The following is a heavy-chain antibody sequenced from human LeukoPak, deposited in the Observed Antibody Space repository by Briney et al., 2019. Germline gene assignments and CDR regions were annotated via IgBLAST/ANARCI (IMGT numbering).Heavy chain of an antibody. CDR2: ITSGGRT. D-gene: IGHD6-6*01. Sequence: LAGGSLRLSCVPSGFTFTTYAMNWVRQAPGKGLEWVSGITSGGRTYYADSVKGRFTISRDSSKNTLYLQMNSLRAEDTAVYYCAREFEYRTSGAGYWGQGTLVTVSS. CDR3: AREFEYRTSGAGY. V-gene: IGHV3-23*01. J-gene: IGHJ4*02. CDR1: GFTFTTYA.